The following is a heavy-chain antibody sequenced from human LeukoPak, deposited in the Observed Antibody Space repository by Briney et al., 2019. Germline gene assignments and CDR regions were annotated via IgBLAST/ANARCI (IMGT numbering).Heavy chain of an antibody. D-gene: IGHD3-16*01. CDR1: GFTVSSNY. Sequence: GGSLRLSCAASGFTVSSNYMSWVRQAPGKGLEGVSVIYSGGSTYYADSVKGRFNISRDNSTNTLYLQMNSLRAEDTAVYYCAGVERLAAFDIWGQGTMVTVSS. CDR3: AGVERLAAFDI. J-gene: IGHJ3*02. V-gene: IGHV3-66*02. CDR2: IYSGGST.